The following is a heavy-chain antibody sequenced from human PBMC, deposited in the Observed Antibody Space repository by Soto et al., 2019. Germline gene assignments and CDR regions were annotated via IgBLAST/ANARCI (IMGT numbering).Heavy chain of an antibody. CDR3: ARNPYGSGAYFDY. Sequence: SETLSLTCAVSGVSIRSGGYSWSWIRQPPGKGLEWIGYIYHSGSTYYNPSLKSRVTISVDRSKNQFSLKLSSVTAADTAVYYCARNPYGSGAYFDYWGQGTLVTVSS. CDR2: IYHSGST. V-gene: IGHV4-30-2*01. CDR1: GVSIRSGGYS. D-gene: IGHD3-10*01. J-gene: IGHJ4*02.